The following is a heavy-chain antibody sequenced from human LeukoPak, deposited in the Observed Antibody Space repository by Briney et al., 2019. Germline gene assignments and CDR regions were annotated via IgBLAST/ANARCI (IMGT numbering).Heavy chain of an antibody. CDR1: GYTFTSYG. CDR3: ASDYGSGSYYQFDY. V-gene: IGHV1-18*01. Sequence: GASVKVSCKASGYTFTSYGINWVRQAPGQGLEWMGWISAYNGNTNYAQKFQGRVTMTRDTSISTAYMELSRLRSDDTAVYYCASDYGSGSYYQFDYWGQGTLVTVSS. D-gene: IGHD3-10*01. J-gene: IGHJ4*02. CDR2: ISAYNGNT.